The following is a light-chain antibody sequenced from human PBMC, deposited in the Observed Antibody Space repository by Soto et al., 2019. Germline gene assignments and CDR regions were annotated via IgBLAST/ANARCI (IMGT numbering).Light chain of an antibody. V-gene: IGLV2-14*01. J-gene: IGLJ1*01. CDR2: EVT. CDR1: SSDVGGYNY. CDR3: ASYTSRGTRV. Sequence: QSALTQPASVSGSPGHSITISCTGTSSDVGGYNYFSWYQQRPGKAPKCMIYEVTNRPAGVSNRFSGYKSGNTASLTISGLQAEDEADYYCASYTSRGTRVFGTGTKLTVL.